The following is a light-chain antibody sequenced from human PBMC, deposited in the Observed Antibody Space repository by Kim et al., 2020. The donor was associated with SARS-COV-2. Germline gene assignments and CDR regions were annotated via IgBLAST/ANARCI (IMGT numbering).Light chain of an antibody. CDR2: GKD. J-gene: IGLJ2*01. Sequence: SSELTQDSAVSVALGQTIRITCQGDSLRSYYASWYQQKPGQAPVLVIYGKDNRPSGIPDRFSGSSSGNTASLTITGTQAEDEADYYCNSRDTSVNHLVVFGGGTQLTVL. CDR3: NSRDTSVNHLVV. CDR1: SLRSYY. V-gene: IGLV3-19*01.